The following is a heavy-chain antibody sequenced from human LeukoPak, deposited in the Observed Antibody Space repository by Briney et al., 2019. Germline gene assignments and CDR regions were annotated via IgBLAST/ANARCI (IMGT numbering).Heavy chain of an antibody. CDR1: GFTFSSYW. D-gene: IGHD3-22*01. CDR3: ARDPSHDSSGREDAFAI. Sequence: GGSLRLSCAASGFTFSSYWMHWVRQAPGKGLVWVSRINSDGSSTTYADSVKGRFTISRDNAKNTLYLQMNGLRAEDTAVYYCARDPSHDSSGREDAFAIWGQGTMVTVSS. J-gene: IGHJ3*02. CDR2: INSDGSST. V-gene: IGHV3-74*01.